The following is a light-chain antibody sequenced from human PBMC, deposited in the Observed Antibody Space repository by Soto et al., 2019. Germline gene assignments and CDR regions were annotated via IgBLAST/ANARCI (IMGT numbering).Light chain of an antibody. CDR1: QSISSY. Sequence: DIQMTQSPSSLSASVGDRVTITCRASQSISSYLNWYQQKPGKAPKLLIYAASSLQSGVPSRFSGSGSGTHFTLTNSSLQPEDFATYYCQQSYSTPWTFGQGTKVEIK. V-gene: IGKV1-39*01. CDR3: QQSYSTPWT. CDR2: AAS. J-gene: IGKJ1*01.